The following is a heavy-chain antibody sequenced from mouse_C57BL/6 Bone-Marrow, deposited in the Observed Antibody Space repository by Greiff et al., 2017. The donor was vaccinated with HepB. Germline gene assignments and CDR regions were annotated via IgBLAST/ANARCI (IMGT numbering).Heavy chain of an antibody. V-gene: IGHV1-82*01. Sequence: QVQLKESGPELVKPGASVKISCKASGYAFSSSWMNWVKQRPGKGLEWIGRIYPGDGDTNYNGKFKGKATLTADKSSSTAYMQLSSLTSEDSAVYFCARSHYYGSSSYWYFDVCGTGTTVTVSA. D-gene: IGHD1-1*01. J-gene: IGHJ1*03. CDR3: ARSHYYGSSSYWYFDV. CDR2: IYPGDGDT. CDR1: GYAFSSSW.